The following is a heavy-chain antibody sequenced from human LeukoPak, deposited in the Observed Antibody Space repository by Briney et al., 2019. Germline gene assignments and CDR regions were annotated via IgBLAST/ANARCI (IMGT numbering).Heavy chain of an antibody. Sequence: WVRQAPGKGLEWVSGINWNGGSTGYADSVKGRFTISRDNAKNSLYLQMNSLRAEDTALYHCARDRDYYDSTPPGYWGQGTLVTVSS. CDR2: INWNGGST. J-gene: IGHJ4*02. CDR3: ARDRDYYDSTPPGY. D-gene: IGHD3-22*01. V-gene: IGHV3-20*01.